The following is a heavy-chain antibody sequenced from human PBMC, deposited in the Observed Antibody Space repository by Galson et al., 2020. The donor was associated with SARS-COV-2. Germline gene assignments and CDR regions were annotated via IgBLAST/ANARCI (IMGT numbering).Heavy chain of an antibody. V-gene: IGHV3-23*01. J-gene: IGHJ4*02. CDR3: ADLCSMVTPL. D-gene: IGHD2-21*02. CDR1: GFTFTSYA. Sequence: GESLKISCAASGFTFTSYAMSWIRQAPGKGLEWVATANGIGGGIFYADSVKGRFTISRDNSRNTLYLQMNSLRFEDTAVYYCADLCSMVTPLWGQGTLVVVSS. CDR2: ANGIGGGI.